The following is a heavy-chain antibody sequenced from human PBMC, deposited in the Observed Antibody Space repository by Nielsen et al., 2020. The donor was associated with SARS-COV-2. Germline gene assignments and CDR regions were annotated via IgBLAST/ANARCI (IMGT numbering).Heavy chain of an antibody. V-gene: IGHV1-2*04. CDR2: INPNSGGT. Sequence: ASVKVSCKASGYTFTGYYMHWVRQAPGQGLEWMGWINPNSGGTNYAQKFQGWVTMTRDTSISTAYMELRSLRSDDTAVYYCARDPYHYGMDVWGQGTTVTVSS. J-gene: IGHJ6*02. CDR1: GYTFTGYY. CDR3: ARDPYHYGMDV.